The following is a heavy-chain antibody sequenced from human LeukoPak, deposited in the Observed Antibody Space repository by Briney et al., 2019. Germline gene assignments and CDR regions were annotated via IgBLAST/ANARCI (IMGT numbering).Heavy chain of an antibody. V-gene: IGHV3-7*01. Sequence: PGGSLRLSCAASGFTFSSYWMSWVRQAPGKGLEWVANIKQDGSEKYYVDSVKGRFTISRDNSKNTLYLQMNSLRAEDTAVYYSSAAGTDRDYWGQGTLVTVSS. D-gene: IGHD6-13*01. CDR2: IKQDGSEK. CDR1: GFTFSSYW. CDR3: SAAGTDRDY. J-gene: IGHJ4*02.